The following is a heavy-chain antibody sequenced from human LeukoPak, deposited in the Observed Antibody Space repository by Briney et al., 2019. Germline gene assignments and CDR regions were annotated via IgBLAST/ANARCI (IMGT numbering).Heavy chain of an antibody. CDR3: ARVRLRATYYYYYMDV. CDR1: GFTFSSYA. CDR2: ISYDGTDK. D-gene: IGHD1-26*01. Sequence: QAGGSLRLSCAASGFTFSSYAMHWVRQAPGKGLEWVAVISYDGTDKHYADSVKGRFTISRDNSKNTLSLQMNSLRTEDTAVYYCARVRLRATYYYYYMDVWGKGTTVTVSS. J-gene: IGHJ6*03. V-gene: IGHV3-30*04.